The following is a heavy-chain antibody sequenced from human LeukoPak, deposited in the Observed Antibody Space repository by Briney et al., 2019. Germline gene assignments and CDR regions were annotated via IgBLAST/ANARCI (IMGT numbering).Heavy chain of an antibody. V-gene: IGHV4-39*01. CDR3: ARHTLGWSGPIATDF. Sequence: SETLSLTCTVSGGSISGSSNYWGWIRQPPGKGLEWIGSIYYSGTTFYNPSLKSRVSMSVDTSKNQFSLKLSSVSAADTAVYYCARHTLGWSGPIATDFWGQGTLVTVSS. CDR1: GGSISGSSNY. CDR2: IYYSGTT. J-gene: IGHJ4*02. D-gene: IGHD3-3*01.